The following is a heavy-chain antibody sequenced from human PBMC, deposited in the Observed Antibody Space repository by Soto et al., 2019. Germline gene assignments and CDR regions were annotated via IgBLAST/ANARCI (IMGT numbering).Heavy chain of an antibody. J-gene: IGHJ6*02. CDR2: IDPSDSYT. CDR1: GYNFPSYW. CDR3: AISPNYYFFGMDV. Sequence: GESLKISCNGSGYNFPSYWINWVRQMPGKGLEWMGKIDPSDSYTYYSPSFQGHVTISADKSISTAYLQWSSLKASDTARYYCAISPNYYFFGMDVWGQGTTVTVSS. V-gene: IGHV5-10-1*01.